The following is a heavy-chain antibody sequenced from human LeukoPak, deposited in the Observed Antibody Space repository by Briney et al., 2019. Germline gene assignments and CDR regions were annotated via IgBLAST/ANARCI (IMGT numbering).Heavy chain of an antibody. J-gene: IGHJ4*02. CDR3: ARRGYDILTGYPGYFDY. CDR1: GGSIRSTTYY. CDR2: IYYSGST. V-gene: IGHV4-39*01. Sequence: SETLSLTCSVSGGSIRSTTYYWGWIRQPPGKGLEWIGSIYYSGSTYYNPSLKSRVTISVDTSKNQFSLKLSSVTAADTAAYYCARRGYDILTGYPGYFDYWGQGTLVTVSS. D-gene: IGHD3-9*01.